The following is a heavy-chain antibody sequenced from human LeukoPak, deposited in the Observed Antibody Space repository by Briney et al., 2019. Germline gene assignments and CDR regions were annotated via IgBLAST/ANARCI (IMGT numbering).Heavy chain of an antibody. CDR1: GFTVSSYS. Sequence: GGSLRLSCAASGFTVSSYSMNWVRQAPGKGLEWVSAITGSGDGAYYADSVKGRFTISKDISKNTLDLRMNSLRAEDTAVYYCAKASNYGEFDYWGQGTLVTVSS. CDR2: ITGSGDGA. CDR3: AKASNYGEFDY. V-gene: IGHV3-23*01. J-gene: IGHJ4*02. D-gene: IGHD4-17*01.